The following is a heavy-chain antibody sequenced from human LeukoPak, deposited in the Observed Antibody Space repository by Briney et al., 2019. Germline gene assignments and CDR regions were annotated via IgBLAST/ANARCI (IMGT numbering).Heavy chain of an antibody. D-gene: IGHD2-15*01. CDR1: GDSVSSNSVT. CDR2: TYYRSKWYN. J-gene: IGHJ6*02. Sequence: SQTLSLTCAISGDSVSSNSVTWNWIRQSPSRGLEWLGRTYYRSKWYNDYAVSVKSRITINPDTSKNQFSLQLNSVTPEDTAVYYCARDWFGYCSGGSCPTHYYYYGMDVWGQGTTVTVSS. V-gene: IGHV6-1*01. CDR3: ARDWFGYCSGGSCPTHYYYYGMDV.